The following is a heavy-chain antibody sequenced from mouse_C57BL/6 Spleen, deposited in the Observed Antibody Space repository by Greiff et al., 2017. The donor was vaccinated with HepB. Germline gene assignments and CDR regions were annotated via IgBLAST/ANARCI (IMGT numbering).Heavy chain of an antibody. CDR3: ARDGGFYYYGSSGYFDV. D-gene: IGHD1-1*01. J-gene: IGHJ1*03. Sequence: EVQLVESGGGLVQSGRSLRLSCATSGFTFSDFYMEWVRQAPGKGLEWIAASRNKANDYTTEYSASVKGRFIVSRDTSQSILYLQMNALRAEDTAIYYCARDGGFYYYGSSGYFDVWGTGTTVTVSS. CDR1: GFTFSDFY. V-gene: IGHV7-1*01. CDR2: SRNKANDYTT.